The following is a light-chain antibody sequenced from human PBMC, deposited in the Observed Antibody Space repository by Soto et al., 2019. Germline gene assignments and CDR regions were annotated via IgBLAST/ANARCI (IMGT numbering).Light chain of an antibody. Sequence: QAVVTQEPSLTVSPGGTVTLTCGSSTGAVTSGHFPYWFQQRPGQAPRTLIYDTSNKHSWTPARFSGSLLGGKAALTLSGAQPEDEADYYCLLSYCGARLFGGGTKLTVL. J-gene: IGLJ2*01. CDR1: TGAVTSGHF. CDR2: DTS. CDR3: LLSYCGARL. V-gene: IGLV7-46*01.